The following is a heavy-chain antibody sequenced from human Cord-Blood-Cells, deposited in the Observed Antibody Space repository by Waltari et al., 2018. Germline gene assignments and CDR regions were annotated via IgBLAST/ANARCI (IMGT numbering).Heavy chain of an antibody. CDR1: GGSFSGYY. V-gene: IGHV4-34*01. CDR2: INHSGST. Sequence: QVQLQQWGAGLLKPSETLSLTCAVYGGSFSGYYWSWIRQPPGKGLEWIGEINHSGSTNYNPSLKSRVTISVDTSKNQFSLKLSSVTAADTAVYYCARPTSTSAFDIWGQGTMVTVSS. CDR3: ARPTSTSAFDI. J-gene: IGHJ3*02. D-gene: IGHD5-12*01.